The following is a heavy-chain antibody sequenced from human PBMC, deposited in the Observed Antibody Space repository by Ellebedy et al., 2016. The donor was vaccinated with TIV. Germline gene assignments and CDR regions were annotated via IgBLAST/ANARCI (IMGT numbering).Heavy chain of an antibody. V-gene: IGHV3-30*03. CDR3: ARDAVQRYFYGVGV. CDR1: GFTFSSFG. J-gene: IGHJ6*02. D-gene: IGHD1-1*01. Sequence: GESLKISCAASGFTFSSFGMHWVRQAPGKGLEWVALVSSDGSSNYYADSVKGRFTISRDNSKNTLSLQMNSLRGEDSAVYYCARDAVQRYFYGVGVWGQGTTVTVSS. CDR2: VSSDGSSN.